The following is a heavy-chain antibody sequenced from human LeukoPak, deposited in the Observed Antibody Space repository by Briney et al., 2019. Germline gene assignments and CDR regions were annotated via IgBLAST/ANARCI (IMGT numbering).Heavy chain of an antibody. Sequence: GGSLRLSCAASGFTFSSYSMNWVRQAPGKGLEWVSYISSSSSTTYYADSVKGRFTISRDSAKNSLYLQMNSLRAEDTAVYYCARRRRLTVTTYYFDYWGQGTLVTVSS. J-gene: IGHJ4*02. D-gene: IGHD4-17*01. V-gene: IGHV3-48*04. CDR2: ISSSSSTT. CDR1: GFTFSSYS. CDR3: ARRRRLTVTTYYFDY.